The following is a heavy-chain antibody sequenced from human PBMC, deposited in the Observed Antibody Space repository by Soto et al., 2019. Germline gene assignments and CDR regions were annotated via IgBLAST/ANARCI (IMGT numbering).Heavy chain of an antibody. CDR3: AKMASDYINSLXS. J-gene: IGHJ4*02. CDR1: GFTFDAYA. Sequence: PGGSLRLSCSASGFTFDAYAMSWVRQAPGKGLEWVSSIGSSGGNTYYAAAVRGRFTISRDNARNTVDLQINTLRAEDTAVYFCAKMASDYINSLXSWGQGTLVTVSS. D-gene: IGHD4-4*01. V-gene: IGHV3-23*01. CDR2: IGSSGGNT.